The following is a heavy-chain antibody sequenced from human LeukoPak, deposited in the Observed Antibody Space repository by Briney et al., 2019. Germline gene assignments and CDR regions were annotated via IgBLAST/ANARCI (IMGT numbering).Heavy chain of an antibody. CDR1: GFTFSIYA. CDR3: ARPYENYYYGMDV. CDR2: ISYNGTNE. Sequence: GGSLRLSCAASGFTFSIYAIHSVRQAPGKGLEWVAGISYNGTNEYYPDSLKGRFTISRDNSKNTLYLQMNSLRAEDTAVYYRARPYENYYYGMDVWGQGTTVTVSS. D-gene: IGHD5-12*01. J-gene: IGHJ6*02. V-gene: IGHV3-30-3*01.